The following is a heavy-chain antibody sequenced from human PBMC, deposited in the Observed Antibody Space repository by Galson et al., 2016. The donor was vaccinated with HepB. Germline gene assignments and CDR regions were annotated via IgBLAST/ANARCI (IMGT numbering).Heavy chain of an antibody. CDR2: IYNDGSII. CDR1: GFDFKNFW. D-gene: IGHD6-19*01. Sequence: SLRLSCAVSGFDFKNFWIHWVRQPPEKGLLWVSGIYNDGSIINYADSVRGRFTISRDNAKNTVFLQTNSLRVEDTAVYYCARPPNTAVAYPFESWDRGTMVIASS. CDR3: ARPPNTAVAYPFES. J-gene: IGHJ4*02. V-gene: IGHV3-74*01.